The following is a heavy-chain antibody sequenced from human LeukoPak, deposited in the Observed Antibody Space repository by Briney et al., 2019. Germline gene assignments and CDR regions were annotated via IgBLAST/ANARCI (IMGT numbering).Heavy chain of an antibody. CDR3: ARDTIFGVVIRSHYYYYMDV. CDR2: ISAYNGNT. J-gene: IGHJ6*03. Sequence: ASVKVSCKASGYTFTSYGISWVRQAPGQGLEWMGWISAYNGNTNYAQKLQGRVTMTTDTSTSTAYMELRSLRSDDTAVYYCARDTIFGVVIRSHYYYYMDVWGKGTTVTVSS. D-gene: IGHD3-3*01. CDR1: GYTFTSYG. V-gene: IGHV1-18*01.